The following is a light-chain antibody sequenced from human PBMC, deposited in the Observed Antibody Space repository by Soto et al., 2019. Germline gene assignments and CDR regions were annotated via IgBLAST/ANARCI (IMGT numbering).Light chain of an antibody. V-gene: IGKV1-5*03. CDR1: QGVSSF. J-gene: IGKJ1*01. CDR2: KAS. Sequence: IQLTQSPSSLSASVGDRVTITCRASQGVSSFLAWYQQKPGKAPKLLIYKASSLESGVPSRFSGSGSGTEFTLTISSLQPDDFATYYCQQYNTYSGTFGQGTKVDSK. CDR3: QQYNTYSGT.